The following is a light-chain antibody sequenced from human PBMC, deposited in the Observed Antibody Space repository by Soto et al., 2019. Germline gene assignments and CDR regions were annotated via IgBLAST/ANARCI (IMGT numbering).Light chain of an antibody. J-gene: IGKJ4*01. CDR1: QSVSSSY. CDR3: QQYVTSPLT. V-gene: IGKV3-20*01. CDR2: GAS. Sequence: EIVLTQSPCPLSLSPGERATLSCRASQSVSSSYLAWYQQKPGQAPRLLIYGASSRATGIPDRFSGNVSGTDFTLTISRLEPEDFAVYYCQQYVTSPLTFGGGTKLDIK.